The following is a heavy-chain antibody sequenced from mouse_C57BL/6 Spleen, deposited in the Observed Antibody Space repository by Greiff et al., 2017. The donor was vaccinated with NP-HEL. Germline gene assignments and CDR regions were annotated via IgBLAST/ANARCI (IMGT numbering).Heavy chain of an antibody. CDR1: GYTFTSYW. D-gene: IGHD1-1*01. CDR2: IDPSDSET. Sequence: QVQLQQPGAELVRPGSSVKLSCKASGYTFTSYWMHWVKQRPIQGLEWIGNIDPSDSETHYNQKFKDKATLTVDKSSSTAYMQLSSLTSEDSAVYYCARSPNYYGSSPFAYWGQGTLVTVSA. V-gene: IGHV1-52*01. J-gene: IGHJ3*01. CDR3: ARSPNYYGSSPFAY.